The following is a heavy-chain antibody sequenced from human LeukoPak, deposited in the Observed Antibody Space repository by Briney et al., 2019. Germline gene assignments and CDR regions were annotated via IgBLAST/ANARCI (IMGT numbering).Heavy chain of an antibody. CDR1: GFTFSSYG. CDR3: ATLYYYDSSGYYRY. Sequence: TGGSLRLSCAASGFTFSSYGMHWVRQAPGKGLEWVAFIRYDGSNKYYADSVKGRFTISRDNSKNTLYLQMNSLRAEDTAVYYCATLYYYDSSGYYRYWGQGTLVTVSS. J-gene: IGHJ4*02. CDR2: IRYDGSNK. D-gene: IGHD3-22*01. V-gene: IGHV3-30*02.